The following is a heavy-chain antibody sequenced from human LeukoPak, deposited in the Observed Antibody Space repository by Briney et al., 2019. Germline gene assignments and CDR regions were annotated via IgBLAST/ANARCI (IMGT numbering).Heavy chain of an antibody. Sequence: SETLSLTCTVSGGPISSYYWSWIRQPAGKGLEWIGRIYTSGSTNYNPSLKSRVTMSVDTSKNQFSLKLSSVTAADTAVYYCARGPYYDILTGYSIGTGYFDYWGQGTLVTVSS. J-gene: IGHJ4*02. D-gene: IGHD3-9*01. V-gene: IGHV4-4*07. CDR1: GGPISSYY. CDR2: IYTSGST. CDR3: ARGPYYDILTGYSIGTGYFDY.